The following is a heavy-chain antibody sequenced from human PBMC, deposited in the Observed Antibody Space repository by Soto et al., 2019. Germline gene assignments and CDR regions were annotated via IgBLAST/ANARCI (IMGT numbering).Heavy chain of an antibody. V-gene: IGHV1-69*01. CDR2: IIPIFGTA. CDR1: GGTFSSYA. J-gene: IGHJ4*02. D-gene: IGHD3-22*01. CDR3: ARSRPDSSGYYLPFDY. Sequence: QVQLVQSGAEVKKPGSSVKVSCKASGGTFSSYAISWVRQAPGQGLEWMGGIIPIFGTANYAQKFQGRVTITADESTSTAYKELSSLRSEDTAVYYCARSRPDSSGYYLPFDYWGQGTLVTVSS.